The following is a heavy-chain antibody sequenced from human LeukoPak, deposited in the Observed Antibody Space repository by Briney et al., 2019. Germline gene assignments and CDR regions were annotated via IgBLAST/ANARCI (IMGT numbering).Heavy chain of an antibody. CDR3: ARDKGGNGNAFDI. CDR1: GFTFSSYS. CDR2: ISSSSSYI. J-gene: IGHJ3*02. V-gene: IGHV3-21*01. Sequence: GGSLRLSCAASGFTFSSYSMNWVRQAPGKGLEWVSSISSSSSYIYYADSVKGRFTISRDNAKNSLYLQMNSLRAEDTAVYYCARDKGGNGNAFDIWGQGTMVTVSS. D-gene: IGHD4-23*01.